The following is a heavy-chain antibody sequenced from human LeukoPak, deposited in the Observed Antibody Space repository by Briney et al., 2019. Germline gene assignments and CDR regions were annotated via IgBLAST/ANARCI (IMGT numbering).Heavy chain of an antibody. V-gene: IGHV2-5*01. CDR2: INWTDDK. D-gene: IGHD3-9*01. Sequence: SGPTLVKPTQNLTLTCTLSGFSISTSGVGVGWIRQPPAKALEWLTLINWTDDKRYSPSLKSRLTITKDTSKNQVVLTMTNMDPVDTATYYCAHLRGYYDILTGYYYYFDYWGQGTLVTVSS. J-gene: IGHJ4*02. CDR3: AHLRGYYDILTGYYYYFDY. CDR1: GFSISTSGVG.